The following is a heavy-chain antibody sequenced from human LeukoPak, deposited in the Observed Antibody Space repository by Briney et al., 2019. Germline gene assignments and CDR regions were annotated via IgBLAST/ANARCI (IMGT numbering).Heavy chain of an antibody. CDR1: GFTFSSYA. D-gene: IGHD3-10*01. CDR2: IASKTDGGAT. V-gene: IGHV3-15*04. Sequence: AGGSLRLSCAASGFTFSSYAMSWVRQAPGEGLDWVGRIASKTDGGATDYAAPVKGRFTISRDDSKNTLNLQMNSLKTEDTAVYYCTTGIRGDWGQGTLVTVSS. J-gene: IGHJ4*02. CDR3: TTGIRGD.